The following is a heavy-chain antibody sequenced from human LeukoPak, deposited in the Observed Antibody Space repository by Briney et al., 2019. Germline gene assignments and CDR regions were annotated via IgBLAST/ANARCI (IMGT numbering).Heavy chain of an antibody. CDR2: ISSSGST. CDR1: GFTFSSYE. Sequence: PGGSLRLSCAASGFTFSSYEMNWVRQAPGKGLEWVSYISSSGSTYYADSVKGRFTISRDNSKNTLYLQMSSLRAEDTAVYYCAKDIVATINYCEYWGQGTLVTVSS. CDR3: AKDIVATINYCEY. V-gene: IGHV3-48*03. D-gene: IGHD5-12*01. J-gene: IGHJ4*02.